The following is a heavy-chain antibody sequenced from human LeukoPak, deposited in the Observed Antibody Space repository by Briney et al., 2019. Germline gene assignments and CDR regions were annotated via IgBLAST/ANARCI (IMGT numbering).Heavy chain of an antibody. V-gene: IGHV4-4*09. CDR1: GGSNNSYY. Sequence: SETLSLTCTVSGGSNNSYYWSWIRQPPGKGLEWIGYTHPSGNTNYSPSLKSRVTISIDMTRNQFSLKLSSVTAADTAVYYCARRAPKKGWFDPWGQGTLVTVSS. J-gene: IGHJ5*02. CDR3: ARRAPKKGWFDP. CDR2: THPSGNT.